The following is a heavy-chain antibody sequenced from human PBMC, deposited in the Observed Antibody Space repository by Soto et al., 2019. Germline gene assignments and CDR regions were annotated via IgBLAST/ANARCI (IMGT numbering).Heavy chain of an antibody. Sequence: GGSLRLSCAASGFSFSDEHMNWVRQAPGKGPEWVGRIRSEVNGYTTEYAASVKGRFSISRDDSKNSLFLHVSSLKTEDTALYYCARVTAWTTGTDALDIWGQGTLVTVSS. CDR3: ARVTAWTTGTDALDI. D-gene: IGHD4-17*01. CDR1: GFSFSDEH. J-gene: IGHJ3*02. CDR2: IRSEVNGYTT. V-gene: IGHV3-72*01.